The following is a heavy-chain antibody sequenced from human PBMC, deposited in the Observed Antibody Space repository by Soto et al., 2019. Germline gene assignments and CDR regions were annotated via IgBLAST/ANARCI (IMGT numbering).Heavy chain of an antibody. Sequence: ASVKVSCKASGYTFTIYGSSWVRQAPGQGLEWMGWISAYNGNTNYAQKLQGRVTMTTDTSTSTAYMELRSLRSDDTAVYYCARAYYYDSSGYCDYWGQGTLVTVSS. J-gene: IGHJ4*02. CDR2: ISAYNGNT. V-gene: IGHV1-18*01. CDR3: ARAYYYDSSGYCDY. CDR1: GYTFTIYG. D-gene: IGHD3-22*01.